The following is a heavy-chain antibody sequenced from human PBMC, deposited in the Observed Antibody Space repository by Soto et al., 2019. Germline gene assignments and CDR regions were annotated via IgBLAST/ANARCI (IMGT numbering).Heavy chain of an antibody. V-gene: IGHV3-7*01. D-gene: IGHD5-18*01. CDR2: IREDGSEK. CDR1: GFTLSTYW. J-gene: IGHJ4*02. Sequence: LGGSRRLACAASGFTLSTYWMNWVRQAPGKGLEWVANIREDGSEKYYVDSVKGRFTVSRDNAKNSLYLQMNSLRADDTAVYYCARDSLTALGTFDYWGQGTLVTVSS. CDR3: ARDSLTALGTFDY.